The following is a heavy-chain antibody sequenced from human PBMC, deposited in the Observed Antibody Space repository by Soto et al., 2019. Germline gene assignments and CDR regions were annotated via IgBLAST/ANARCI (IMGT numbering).Heavy chain of an antibody. CDR2: ISAYNGNT. D-gene: IGHD3-3*01. CDR3: ARDGLSGYYYYYYGMDV. V-gene: IGHV1-18*01. CDR1: GYTFTSYC. Sequence: ASVKVTCKASGYTFTSYCISWARHAPGQGLEWMGWISAYNGNTNYAQKLQGRVTMTTDTSTSTAYMELRSLRSDDTAVYYCARDGLSGYYYYYYGMDVRGQGTTVTLSS. J-gene: IGHJ6*02.